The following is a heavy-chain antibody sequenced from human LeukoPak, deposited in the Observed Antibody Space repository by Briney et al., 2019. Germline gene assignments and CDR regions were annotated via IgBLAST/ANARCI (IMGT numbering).Heavy chain of an antibody. V-gene: IGHV4-34*01. CDR3: AMSYYYGSSGYYHY. CDR1: GGSFSGYY. D-gene: IGHD3-22*01. J-gene: IGHJ4*02. CDR2: INHSGST. Sequence: SETLSLTCAVYGGSFSGYYWSWIRQPPGKGLEWIGEINHSGSTNYNPSLKGRVTISIDTSNIQFSLRLTSVTAADTAVYYCAMSYYYGSSGYYHYWGQGTLVTVSS.